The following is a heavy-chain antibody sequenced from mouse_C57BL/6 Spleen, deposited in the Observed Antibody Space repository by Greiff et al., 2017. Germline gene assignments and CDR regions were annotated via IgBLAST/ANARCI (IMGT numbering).Heavy chain of an antibody. CDR2: IDPNSGGT. D-gene: IGHD3-2*02. J-gene: IGHJ4*01. Sequence: VQLQQSGAELVKPGASVKLSCKASGYTFTSYWMHWVKQRPGRGLEWIGRIDPNSGGTKYNEKFKSKATLTVDKPSSTAYMQLSSLTSEDSAVYYCARGDDSSGYPFYAMDYWGQGTSVTVSS. CDR1: GYTFTSYW. CDR3: ARGDDSSGYPFYAMDY. V-gene: IGHV1-72*01.